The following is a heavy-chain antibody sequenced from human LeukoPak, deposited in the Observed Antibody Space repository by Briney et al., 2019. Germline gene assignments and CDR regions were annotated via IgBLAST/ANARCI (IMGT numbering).Heavy chain of an antibody. J-gene: IGHJ4*02. V-gene: IGHV4-34*01. CDR2: IHYSGRI. Sequence: SETLSLTCAVYGGSFSGYCWTWIRQPPGKGLEWIGEIHYSGRINYNPSLKSRVTISADTSNNHFSLKMNSVTAADTAVYYCSRGTDAYKCGNSWGQGTLVTVSS. CDR3: SRGTDAYKCGNS. CDR1: GGSFSGYC. D-gene: IGHD5-24*01.